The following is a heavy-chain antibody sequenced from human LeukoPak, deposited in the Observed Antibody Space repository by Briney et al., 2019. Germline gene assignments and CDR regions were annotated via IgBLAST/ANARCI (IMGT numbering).Heavy chain of an antibody. CDR3: ARDALLWFGELWNAFDI. CDR1: GFTFSDYY. J-gene: IGHJ3*02. Sequence: PGGSLRLSCAASGFTFSDYYMSWVRQAPGKGLEWVSSISSSSYIYYADSVKGRFTISRDNAKNSLYLQMNSLRAEDTAVYYCARDALLWFGELWNAFDIWGQGTMVTVSS. V-gene: IGHV3-69-1*01. D-gene: IGHD3-10*01. CDR2: ISSSSYI.